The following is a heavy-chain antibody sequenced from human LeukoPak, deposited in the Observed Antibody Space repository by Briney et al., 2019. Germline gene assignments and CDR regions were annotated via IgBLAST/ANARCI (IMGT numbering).Heavy chain of an antibody. V-gene: IGHV1-69*01. J-gene: IGHJ4*02. CDR1: GGTFSSYA. CDR3: ASRAPDLEPADY. Sequence: GSSVKVSCKASGGTFSSYAISWVRQAPGQGLEWMGGIIPIFGTANYAQKFQGRVTITADESTSTAYMELSSLRSEDTAVYYCASRAPDLEPADYWGQGTLVTVSS. CDR2: IIPIFGTA. D-gene: IGHD3-3*01.